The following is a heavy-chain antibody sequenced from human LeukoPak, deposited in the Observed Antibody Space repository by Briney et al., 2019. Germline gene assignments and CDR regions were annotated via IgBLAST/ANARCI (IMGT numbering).Heavy chain of an antibody. V-gene: IGHV3-21*01. CDR2: ISHSSSYI. CDR3: ARAYRDAFDI. Sequence: GGSLRLSCAASGFTFSSYVMHWVRQAPGKGLEWVSSISHSSSYIYYADSVKGRFTISRDNAKNSLYLQMNSLRAEDTAVYYCARAYRDAFDIWGQETMVTVSS. J-gene: IGHJ3*02. CDR1: GFTFSSYV.